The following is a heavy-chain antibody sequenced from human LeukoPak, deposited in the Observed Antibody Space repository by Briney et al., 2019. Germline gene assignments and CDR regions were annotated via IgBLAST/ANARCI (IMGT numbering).Heavy chain of an antibody. V-gene: IGHV1-8*01. CDR3: ARGRGVRYGGYTYYFDY. Sequence: AAVKVTCKASGYTFTSYDINWVRQATGQGLEWMGWMNPNSGNTGYAQKFQGRVTTTRNTYISMAHLEMSSLRSEDTAVYYCARGRGVRYGGYTYYFDYWGQGTLVTVSS. CDR1: GYTFTSYD. D-gene: IGHD5-12*01. J-gene: IGHJ4*02. CDR2: MNPNSGNT.